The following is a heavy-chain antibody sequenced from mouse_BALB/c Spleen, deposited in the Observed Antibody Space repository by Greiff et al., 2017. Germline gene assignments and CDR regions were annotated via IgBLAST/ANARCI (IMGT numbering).Heavy chain of an antibody. V-gene: IGHV7-3*02. CDR2: IRNKANGYTT. J-gene: IGHJ2*01. CDR1: GFTFTDYY. Sequence: EVQVVESGGGLVQPGGSLRLSCATSGFTFTDYYMSWVRQPPGKALEWLGFIRNKANGYTTEYSASVKGRFTISRDNSQSILYLQMNTLRAEDSATYYCARDRDYGRGFDYWGQGTTLTVSS. CDR3: ARDRDYGRGFDY. D-gene: IGHD2-4*01.